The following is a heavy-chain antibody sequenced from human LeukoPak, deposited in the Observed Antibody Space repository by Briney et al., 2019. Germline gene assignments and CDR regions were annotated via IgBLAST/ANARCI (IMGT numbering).Heavy chain of an antibody. Sequence: PGGSLRLSCAASGFTFSSYGMHWVRQAPGKGLEWVAVISYDVSNKYYADSVKGRFTISRDNSKNTLYLQMNSLRAEDTAVYYCAKDGLFDYSSGMDVWGQGTTVTVSS. CDR2: ISYDVSNK. D-gene: IGHD4-4*01. J-gene: IGHJ6*02. CDR1: GFTFSSYG. CDR3: AKDGLFDYSSGMDV. V-gene: IGHV3-30*18.